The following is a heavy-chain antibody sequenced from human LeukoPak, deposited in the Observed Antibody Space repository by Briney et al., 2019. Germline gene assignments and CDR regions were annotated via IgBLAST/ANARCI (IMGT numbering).Heavy chain of an antibody. D-gene: IGHD3-16*01. V-gene: IGHV3-9*01. CDR1: GFTFDDYA. CDR2: ISWNSGSI. Sequence: GRSLRLSCAASGFTFDDYAMHWVRQAPGKGREWVSGISWNSGSIGYADSVKGRFTISRDNAKNSLYLQMNSLRAEDTAVYYCATLSGGGYYYYYYMDVWGKGTTVTVSS. CDR3: ATLSGGGYYYYYYMDV. J-gene: IGHJ6*03.